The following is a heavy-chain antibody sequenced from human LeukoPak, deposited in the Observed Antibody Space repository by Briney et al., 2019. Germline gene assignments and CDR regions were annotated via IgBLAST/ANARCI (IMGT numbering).Heavy chain of an antibody. CDR3: ARFGYSSSWYANYYYYYMDV. CDR1: GGTFSSYA. V-gene: IGHV1-69*01. CDR2: IIPIFGTA. Sequence: SVKVSCKASGGTFSSYAISWVRQAPGQGLEWMGGIIPIFGTANYAQKFQGRVTITADESTSTAYMELSSLRSEDTAVYYCARFGYSSSWYANYYYYYMDVWGKGTTVTVSS. J-gene: IGHJ6*03. D-gene: IGHD6-13*01.